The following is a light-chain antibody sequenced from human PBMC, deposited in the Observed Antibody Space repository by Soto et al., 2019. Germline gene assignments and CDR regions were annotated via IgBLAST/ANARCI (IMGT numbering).Light chain of an antibody. CDR3: QQRRSWQVT. CDR1: QSVSSN. J-gene: IGKJ5*01. Sequence: DIVMTQSPATLSVSHGERATLSCRASQSVSSNLAWYQQKPGQAPRLLIYGASTRATGIPARFSGSGSGTNFTLTISSLEPEDFAVYYCQQRRSWQVTFGQGTRLEIK. V-gene: IGKV3-15*01. CDR2: GAS.